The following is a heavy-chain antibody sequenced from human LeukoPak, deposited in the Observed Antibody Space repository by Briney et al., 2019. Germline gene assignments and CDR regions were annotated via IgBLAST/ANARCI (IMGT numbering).Heavy chain of an antibody. CDR2: INSDGSST. Sequence: GWSLRLSCAASGFTFSSYRMHWVRQAPGQGLVWVSRINSDGSSTSYADSVKGRFTISRDNSKSTLYLQMNSLRAEDTAVYYCARESGGPVISNFDYWGQGTLVTVA. D-gene: IGHD3-22*01. CDR3: ARESGGPVISNFDY. CDR1: GFTFSSYR. V-gene: IGHV3-74*01. J-gene: IGHJ4*02.